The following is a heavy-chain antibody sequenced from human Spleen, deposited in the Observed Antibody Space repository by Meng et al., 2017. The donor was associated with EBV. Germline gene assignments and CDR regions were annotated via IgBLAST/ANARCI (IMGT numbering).Heavy chain of an antibody. Sequence: QITLKESVPTLVKPTQTLPLTCIFSGFSLRTSGGGVGWIRQPPGKALEWLAFINWDEDKRYSPSLKSRLTITKDTSENQVVLTMTNMDPVDTATYYCAHATEFGKLFDKWGQGTLVTVSS. D-gene: IGHD3-10*01. V-gene: IGHV2-5*02. CDR1: GFSLRTSGGG. J-gene: IGHJ4*02. CDR2: INWDEDK. CDR3: AHATEFGKLFDK.